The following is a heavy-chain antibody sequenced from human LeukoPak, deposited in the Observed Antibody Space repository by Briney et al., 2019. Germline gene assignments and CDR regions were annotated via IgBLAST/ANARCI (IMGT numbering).Heavy chain of an antibody. CDR1: GGSISSYY. V-gene: IGHV4-4*07. J-gene: IGHJ6*03. CDR2: IYTSGST. Sequence: PSETLSLTCTVSGGSISSYYWSWIRQPAGKGLEWIGRIYTSGSTNYNPSLKSRVTMSVDTSKNQFSLKLSSVTAADTAVYYCARDTWWLASSRDYYYYMDVWGKGTTVTISS. CDR3: ARDTWWLASSRDYYYYMDV. D-gene: IGHD6-19*01.